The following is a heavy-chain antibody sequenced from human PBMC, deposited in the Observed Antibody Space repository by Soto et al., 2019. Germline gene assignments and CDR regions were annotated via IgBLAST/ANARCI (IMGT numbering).Heavy chain of an antibody. V-gene: IGHV3-74*01. D-gene: IGHD3-22*01. J-gene: IGHJ3*02. Sequence: GSLRLSCAASRFTFSTYWMHWVRQAPGKGLVWVSRINSDGTGTSYADSVKGRITISRDNAKNTLYLQMNSLRSEDTAVYYCAGDSSGYSYDAFDIWGQGTMVTVSS. CDR2: INSDGTGT. CDR1: RFTFSTYW. CDR3: AGDSSGYSYDAFDI.